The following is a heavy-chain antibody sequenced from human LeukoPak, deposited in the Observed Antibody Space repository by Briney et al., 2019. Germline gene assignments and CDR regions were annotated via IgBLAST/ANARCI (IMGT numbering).Heavy chain of an antibody. Sequence: GASVKVSCKASGYTFTSYSMHWVRQAPGQGLECMGIINLSGGSTRYAQKFHGRATMTRDTSTRTVYMELSRLRSEDTAVYYCASDQRYYDSSGYYYPLGYWGQGTLVTVSS. CDR3: ASDQRYYDSSGYYYPLGY. D-gene: IGHD3-22*01. V-gene: IGHV1-46*01. J-gene: IGHJ4*02. CDR2: INLSGGST. CDR1: GYTFTSYS.